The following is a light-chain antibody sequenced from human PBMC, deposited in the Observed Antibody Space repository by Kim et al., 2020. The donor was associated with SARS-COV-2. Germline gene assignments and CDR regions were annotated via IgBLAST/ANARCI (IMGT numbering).Light chain of an antibody. CDR2: VESSGSF. CDR1: SGHSRYT. Sequence: QPVLTQSSSASASLGSSVKLTCTLSSGHSRYTIAWLQQQPGKAPRYLMKVESSGSFNKGSGVPDRFSGSSSGADRYLTISNPQSEDEADYYCETWDTNWVFGGGTQLTVL. CDR3: ETWDTNWV. V-gene: IGLV4-60*03. J-gene: IGLJ3*02.